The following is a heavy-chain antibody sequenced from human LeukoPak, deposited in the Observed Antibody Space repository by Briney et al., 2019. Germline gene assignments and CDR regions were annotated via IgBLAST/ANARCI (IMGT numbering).Heavy chain of an antibody. D-gene: IGHD3-3*01. Sequence: GGSLRLSCAASGFTFSSYSMNWVRQAPGKGLEWVSYISGSSSTIYYADSVKGRFTISRDNAKNSLYLQMNSLRAEDTAVYFCARDRDRYYADYWGQGTLVTVSS. CDR1: GFTFSSYS. V-gene: IGHV3-48*01. CDR3: ARDRDRYYADY. J-gene: IGHJ4*02. CDR2: ISGSSSTI.